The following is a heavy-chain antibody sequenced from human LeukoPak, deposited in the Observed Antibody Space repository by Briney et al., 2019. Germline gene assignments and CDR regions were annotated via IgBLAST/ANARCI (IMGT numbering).Heavy chain of an antibody. CDR1: GFTFGDYA. Sequence: GGSLRLSCTASGFTFGDYAMSWVRKAPGKGLEYVAAISSNGGSTDYANSVKGRFTISRDNSKNTLYLQMGSLRAEDMAVYYCARISSSYDYDYWGQGTLVTVSS. J-gene: IGHJ4*02. CDR3: ARISSSYDYDY. D-gene: IGHD6-6*01. V-gene: IGHV3-64*01. CDR2: ISSNGGST.